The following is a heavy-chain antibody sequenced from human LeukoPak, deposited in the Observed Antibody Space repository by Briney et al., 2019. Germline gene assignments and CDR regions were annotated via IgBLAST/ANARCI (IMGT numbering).Heavy chain of an antibody. J-gene: IGHJ6*02. Sequence: SETLSLTCAVYGGSFSGYYWSWIRQPPGKGLEWIGEINHSGSTNYNPSLKSRVTISVDTSKNQLSLKLSSVTAADTAVYYCARGRGYYDILTGLYYYYYYGMVVWGQGTTVTVSS. CDR2: INHSGST. CDR3: ARGRGYYDILTGLYYYYYYGMVV. CDR1: GGSFSGYY. V-gene: IGHV4-34*01. D-gene: IGHD3-9*01.